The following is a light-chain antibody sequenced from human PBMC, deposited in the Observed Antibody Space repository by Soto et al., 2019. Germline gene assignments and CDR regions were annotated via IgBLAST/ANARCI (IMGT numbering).Light chain of an antibody. CDR3: AAWDDRLNGPV. J-gene: IGLJ1*01. Sequence: QSVLTQPPSASGTPGQGVTISCSGSDSKIGRNILNWYQQLPGTAPKLLIYTNNQRPSGVPDRFSGSKSGTSASLAISGLQSEDEADYYCAAWDDRLNGPVFGTGTKVTVL. V-gene: IGLV1-44*01. CDR1: DSKIGRNI. CDR2: TNN.